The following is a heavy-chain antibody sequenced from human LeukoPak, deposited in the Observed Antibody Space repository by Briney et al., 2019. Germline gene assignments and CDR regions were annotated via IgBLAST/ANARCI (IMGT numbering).Heavy chain of an antibody. CDR2: IYYTGNT. J-gene: IGHJ4*02. D-gene: IGHD3-9*01. CDR1: GVSISSSNSY. CDR3: AREDDILTGYYGT. Sequence: SETLSLTCSVSGVSISSSNSYWGWIRQPPGKGLEWIGSIYYTGNTYYNASLKSRVTISIDTSKNQFSLKLSSVTAADTAVYYCAREDDILTGYYGTWGQGTLVTVSS. V-gene: IGHV4-39*07.